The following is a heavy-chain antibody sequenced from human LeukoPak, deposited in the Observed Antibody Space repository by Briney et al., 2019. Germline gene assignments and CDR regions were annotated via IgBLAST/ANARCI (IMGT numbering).Heavy chain of an antibody. J-gene: IGHJ4*02. Sequence: SETLSLTCTVSGDSISSYYWSWIRQPPGKRLEWIGYIYSSGSTNYNPSLKSRVTISVDTSKNQFSLKLSSVTAADTAVYYCARGRDAYNFDYWGQGTLVTVSS. CDR1: GDSISSYY. D-gene: IGHD5-24*01. CDR3: ARGRDAYNFDY. V-gene: IGHV4-59*01. CDR2: IYSSGST.